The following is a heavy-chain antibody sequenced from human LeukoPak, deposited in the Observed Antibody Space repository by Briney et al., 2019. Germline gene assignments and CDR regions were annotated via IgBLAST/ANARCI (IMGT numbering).Heavy chain of an antibody. J-gene: IGHJ4*02. V-gene: IGHV5-51*01. CDR1: GYSFSNYW. D-gene: IGHD2-21*02. CDR2: FYPGDYET. Sequence: GESLKISCEGSGYSFSNYWIGWVRQIPGKGLEWMGIFYPGDYETRYSPSFQGLVTISVDKSISTAYLQWSSLKASDTAMYYCAIPPGYCGNDCSFDHWGQGTLVTVSS. CDR3: AIPPGYCGNDCSFDH.